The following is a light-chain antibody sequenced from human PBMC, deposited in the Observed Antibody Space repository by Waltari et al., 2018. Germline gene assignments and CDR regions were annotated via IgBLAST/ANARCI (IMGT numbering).Light chain of an antibody. V-gene: IGKV1-13*02. J-gene: IGKJ4*01. Sequence: AIQLTQSPSSLSASVGDRITITCRASHGISSTLAWYQQKLGKAPRLLIYDASSLQSGVPSRFSGSGSGTDFTLTISSLQPEDFATYYCQQFHSYPLTFGGGTKVEIK. CDR3: QQFHSYPLT. CDR2: DAS. CDR1: HGISST.